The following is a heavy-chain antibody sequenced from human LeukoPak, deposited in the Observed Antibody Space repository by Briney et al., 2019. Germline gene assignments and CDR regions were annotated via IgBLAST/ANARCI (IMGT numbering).Heavy chain of an antibody. Sequence: SSETLSLTCTVSGGSISSYYWSWIRQPPGKGLEWIGYIYYSGSTNYNPSLKSRVTISVDTSKNQFSLKLSSVTAADTAVYYCARGLPDMAMDQGAFDIWGQGTMVTVSS. CDR1: GGSISSYY. CDR3: ARGLPDMAMDQGAFDI. V-gene: IGHV4-59*12. J-gene: IGHJ3*02. CDR2: IYYSGST. D-gene: IGHD5-18*01.